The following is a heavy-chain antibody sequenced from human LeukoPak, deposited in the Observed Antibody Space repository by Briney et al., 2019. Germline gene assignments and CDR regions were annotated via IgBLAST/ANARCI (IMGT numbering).Heavy chain of an antibody. V-gene: IGHV3-73*01. CDR1: GFTFSGST. D-gene: IGHD2-15*01. CDR3: TGQAALVAAENWFDP. CDR2: IRSKPNSYAT. J-gene: IGHJ5*02. Sequence: GESLKLSCAASGFTFSGSTIHWVRQASGKGLERVGRIRSKPNSYATTYAASLKGRFIISRDDSKNTAYLQMSSLEIEDTAVYYCTGQAALVAAENWFDPWGQGTLVTVSS.